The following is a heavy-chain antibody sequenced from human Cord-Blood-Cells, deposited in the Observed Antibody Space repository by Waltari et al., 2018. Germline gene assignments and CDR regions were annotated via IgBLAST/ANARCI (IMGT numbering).Heavy chain of an antibody. Sequence: QVQLVQSGAEVKKPGSSVTVSCKASGGTLSSYAIRWARQAPGQGLGWKGRITPILGIANYAQKFQGRVTITADKSTSTAYMELSSLRSEDTAVYYCARGSIDSSRHAFDIWGQGTMVTVSS. CDR2: ITPILGIA. CDR1: GGTLSSYA. V-gene: IGHV1-69*09. J-gene: IGHJ3*02. CDR3: ARGSIDSSRHAFDI. D-gene: IGHD6-13*01.